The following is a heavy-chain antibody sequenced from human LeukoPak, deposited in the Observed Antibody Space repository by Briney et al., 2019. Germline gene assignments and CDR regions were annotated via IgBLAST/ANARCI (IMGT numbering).Heavy chain of an antibody. J-gene: IGHJ4*02. CDR3: ARGYCSGGSCYNFDY. CDR2: IYHSGST. Sequence: SGTLSLTCAVSGGSISSGGYSWSWIRQPPGKGLEWIGYIYHSGSTYYNPSLKSRVTISVDRSKNQFSLKLSSVTAADTAVYYCARGYCSGGSCYNFDYWGQGTLVTVSS. D-gene: IGHD2-15*01. CDR1: GGSISSGGYS. V-gene: IGHV4-30-2*01.